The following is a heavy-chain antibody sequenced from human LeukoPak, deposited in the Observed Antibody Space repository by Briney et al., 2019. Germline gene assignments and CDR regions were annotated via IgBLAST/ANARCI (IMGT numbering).Heavy chain of an antibody. CDR3: ARTSLRFLEWLLDAFDI. CDR1: GGTFSSYA. J-gene: IGHJ3*02. Sequence: SVKVSCKASGGTFSSYAISWVRQAPGQGLEWMGRIIPIFGTANYAQKFQGRVTITGDESTSTAYMELSSLRSEDTAVYYCARTSLRFLEWLLDAFDIWGQGTMVTVSS. CDR2: IIPIFGTA. D-gene: IGHD3-3*01. V-gene: IGHV1-69*13.